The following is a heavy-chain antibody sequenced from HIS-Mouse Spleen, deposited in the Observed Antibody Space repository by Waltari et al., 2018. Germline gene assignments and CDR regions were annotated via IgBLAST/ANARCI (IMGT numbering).Heavy chain of an antibody. Sequence: QLQLQESGPGLVKPSETLSLTCNVSGGPISSSSYYWGWIRQTPGKGLEWIGSIYYSGSTYYNPSLKSRVTISVDTSKNQFSLKLSSVTAADTAVYYCAREIPYSSSWYDWYFDLWGRGTLVTVSS. V-gene: IGHV4-39*07. CDR3: AREIPYSSSWYDWYFDL. CDR1: GGPISSSSYY. J-gene: IGHJ2*01. CDR2: IYYSGST. D-gene: IGHD6-13*01.